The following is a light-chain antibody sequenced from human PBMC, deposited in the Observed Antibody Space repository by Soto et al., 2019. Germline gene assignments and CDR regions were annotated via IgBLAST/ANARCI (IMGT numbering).Light chain of an antibody. CDR2: GAS. J-gene: IGKJ5*01. CDR1: ESDSRN. Sequence: EIVVTQSPATLSVSPGKRATLSCRATESDSRNLAWYQQKPAPAPRLLIYGASTRATGIPARFSGSGSGTEFTLTISSLQSEDFAVYYCQQYNNWPPITFGQGTRLEIK. CDR3: QQYNNWPPIT. V-gene: IGKV3-15*01.